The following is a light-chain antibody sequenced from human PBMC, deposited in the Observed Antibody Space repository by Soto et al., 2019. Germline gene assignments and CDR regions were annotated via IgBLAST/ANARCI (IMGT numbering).Light chain of an antibody. CDR3: KSYAGSNTYV. V-gene: IGLV2-8*01. J-gene: IGLJ1*01. CDR1: KTDIGVYDF. Sequence: QSALTQPPSASGSPGQSVTISCTGTKTDIGVYDFVSWYQHHPGTAPRLIIYEVVQRPSGVPDRFSGSKSGNTASLTVSGLQAEDEADYFCKSYAGSNTYVFGSGTKLTVL. CDR2: EVV.